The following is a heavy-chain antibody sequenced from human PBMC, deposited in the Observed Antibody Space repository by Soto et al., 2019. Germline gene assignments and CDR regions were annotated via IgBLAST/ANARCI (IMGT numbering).Heavy chain of an antibody. D-gene: IGHD3-16*02. CDR3: ARGAFPTWGSYPLDY. J-gene: IGHJ4*02. V-gene: IGHV3-7*04. Sequence: GGSLRLSCAAPGFTFSTYWMTWVRQAPGKGLEWVANIKQDGSEYYYVGSVKGRFTISRDNAKNSLYLQMNSLRAEDTAVYYCARGAFPTWGSYPLDYWGQGTLVTVSS. CDR1: GFTFSTYW. CDR2: IKQDGSEY.